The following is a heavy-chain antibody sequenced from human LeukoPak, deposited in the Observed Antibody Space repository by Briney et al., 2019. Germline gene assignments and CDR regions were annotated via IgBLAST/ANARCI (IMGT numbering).Heavy chain of an antibody. V-gene: IGHV3-74*01. CDR3: ARENDMATISGFDP. Sequence: GGSLRLSCAASGFTFSSYWMHWVRQAPGRGLAWVSRINTDGSSTSYADSVKGRFTISRDNAKNTLYLQMNSLRAEDTAVYYCARENDMATISGFDPWGQGTLVTVSS. J-gene: IGHJ5*02. CDR1: GFTFSSYW. CDR2: INTDGSST. D-gene: IGHD5-24*01.